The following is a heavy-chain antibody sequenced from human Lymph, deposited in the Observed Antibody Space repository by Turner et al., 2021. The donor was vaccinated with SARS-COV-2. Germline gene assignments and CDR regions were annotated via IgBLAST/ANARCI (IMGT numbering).Heavy chain of an antibody. CDR2: IGGSGSST. Sequence: EVQLLESGGGLVQPGGSLRLSCAASGFTFKSYSMSCVRQVPGKGQASGSTIGGSGSSTYYANSVKGRFFISRDNSKNTVYLQMNSLRAEDTAVYYCANLYQTVSWGFPYGMDVWGQGTTVTVSS. D-gene: IGHD3-16*01. CDR1: GFTFKSYS. J-gene: IGHJ6*02. CDR3: ANLYQTVSWGFPYGMDV. V-gene: IGHV3-23*01.